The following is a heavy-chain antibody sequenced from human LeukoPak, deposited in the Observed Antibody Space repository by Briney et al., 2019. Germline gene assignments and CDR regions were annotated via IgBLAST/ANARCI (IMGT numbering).Heavy chain of an antibody. D-gene: IGHD3-22*01. Sequence: PSETLSLTCTVSGASIRSYFWSWIRQPPGKGLEWIGYIYYSGTTNHNPSLKSRVTISVDTSKNQFSLNLSSVTAADTAVYYCARGTDRSKIAYWGQGTLVTVSS. CDR2: IYYSGTT. J-gene: IGHJ4*02. V-gene: IGHV4-59*01. CDR1: GASIRSYF. CDR3: ARGTDRSKIAY.